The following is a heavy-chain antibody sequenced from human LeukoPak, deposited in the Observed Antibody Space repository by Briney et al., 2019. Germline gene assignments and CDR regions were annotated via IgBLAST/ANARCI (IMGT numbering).Heavy chain of an antibody. Sequence: GGSLRLSCAASGFTFSSYSMNWVRQAPGKGLEWVANIKQDGSEKYYVDSVKGRFTISRDNSKNTLYLQMNSLRAEDTAVYYCAKEGYDILTGYYEGWGQGTLVTVSS. D-gene: IGHD3-9*01. CDR1: GFTFSSYS. CDR3: AKEGYDILTGYYEG. J-gene: IGHJ4*02. V-gene: IGHV3-7*03. CDR2: IKQDGSEK.